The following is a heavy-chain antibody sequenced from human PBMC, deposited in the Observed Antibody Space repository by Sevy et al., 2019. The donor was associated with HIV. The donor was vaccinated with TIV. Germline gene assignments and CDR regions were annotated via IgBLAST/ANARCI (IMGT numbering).Heavy chain of an antibody. Sequence: SETLSLTCTVSGGSISSSSYYWGWIRQPPGKGLEWIGSIYYSGSTYYNPSLKSRVTISVDTSKNQFSLKLSSVTAADTAVYYCARHGRVVAANKWFDPWGQGTLVTVSS. V-gene: IGHV4-39*01. CDR2: IYYSGST. CDR1: GGSISSSSYY. D-gene: IGHD2-15*01. CDR3: ARHGRVVAANKWFDP. J-gene: IGHJ5*02.